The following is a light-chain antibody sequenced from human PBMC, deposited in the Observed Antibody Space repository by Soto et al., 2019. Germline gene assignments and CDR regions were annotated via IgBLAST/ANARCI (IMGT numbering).Light chain of an antibody. CDR1: QSLNGNY. V-gene: IGKV3-20*01. CDR3: HHYGTSPYT. J-gene: IGKJ2*01. Sequence: EIVLTQSPGTLSLSPGERATLSCRASQSLNGNYLAWYQQKPGQAPRLLIFGVSNRATGIPDRFSGSGSGTDFTLNINRLEPEDFAVYYCHHYGTSPYTFGLGTTLEIK. CDR2: GVS.